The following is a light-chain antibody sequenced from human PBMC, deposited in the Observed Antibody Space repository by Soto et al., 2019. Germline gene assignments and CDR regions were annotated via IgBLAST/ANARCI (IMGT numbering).Light chain of an antibody. V-gene: IGKV3-11*01. CDR3: QVRDVWPS. Sequence: EIVLTQSPATLALSPGERAVLSCRASQSVSTSLAWYQHKPGQAPRLFIYDASRRAPGIPASFSGSGSGTVFTLTISSLDPEDFEVYYCQVRDVWPSFGQGTKVEI. CDR1: QSVSTS. CDR2: DAS. J-gene: IGKJ1*01.